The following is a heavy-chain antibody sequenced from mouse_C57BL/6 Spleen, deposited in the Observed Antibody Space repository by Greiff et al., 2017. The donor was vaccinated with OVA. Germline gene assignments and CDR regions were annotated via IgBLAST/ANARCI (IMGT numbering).Heavy chain of an antibody. CDR1: GFSLTSYG. CDR3: ARSVTTVVAWDY. D-gene: IGHD1-1*01. CDR2: IWSGGST. V-gene: IGHV2-2*01. Sequence: VMLVESGPGLVQPSQSLSITCTVSGFSLTSYGVHWVRQSPGKGLEWLGVIWSGGSTDYNAAFISRLSISKDNSKSQVFFKMNSLQADDTAIYYCARSVTTVVAWDYWGQGTTLTVSS. J-gene: IGHJ2*01.